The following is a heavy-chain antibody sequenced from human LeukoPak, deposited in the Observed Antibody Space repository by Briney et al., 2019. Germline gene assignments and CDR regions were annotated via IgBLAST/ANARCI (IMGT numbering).Heavy chain of an antibody. V-gene: IGHV3-23*01. CDR2: ISGSGDRA. D-gene: IGHD4-23*01. CDR1: GCTFSGHV. Sequence: GGSLRLSCAASGCTFSGHVMNWVRQAPGKGLERVSTISGSGDRAYHADSVKGGFTISRDNSKSTLYLQMNSLRAEDTAVYYCARRVTVVNAWGDFDIWGQGTMVTVS. CDR3: ARRVTVVNAWGDFDI. J-gene: IGHJ3*02.